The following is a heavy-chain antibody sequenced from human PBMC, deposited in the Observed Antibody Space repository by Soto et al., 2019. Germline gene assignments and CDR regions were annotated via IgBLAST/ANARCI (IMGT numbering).Heavy chain of an antibody. J-gene: IGHJ3*01. CDR2: IKRDGTVT. D-gene: IGHD2-21*01. CDR1: GFTFSAFW. V-gene: IGHV3-7*04. Sequence: EVQLVESGGGLVQPGESLRLSCAASGFTFSAFWMTWLRQAPGKGLEWVANIKRDGTVTHYGDSVEGRCTLSRDNAQNSLCLQLNRLRPEDTAMYYCARDLSPPGEFFYDAFDVWGQGTVVTVSS. CDR3: ARDLSPPGEFFYDAFDV.